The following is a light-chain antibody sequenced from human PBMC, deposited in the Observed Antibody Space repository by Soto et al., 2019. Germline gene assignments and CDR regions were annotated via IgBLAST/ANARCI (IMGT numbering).Light chain of an antibody. J-gene: IGLJ1*01. CDR3: SSYTSSSTYV. CDR1: SSDVGGSNY. V-gene: IGLV2-14*03. CDR2: DVS. Sequence: QSALTQPASESRSPGQSITISCTGTSSDVGGSNYVSWYQQHPGKAPKLIIFDVSHRPSGFSNRFSGSKSGNTASLTISGLQAEDESDYYCSSYTSSSTYVFGTGTKLTFL.